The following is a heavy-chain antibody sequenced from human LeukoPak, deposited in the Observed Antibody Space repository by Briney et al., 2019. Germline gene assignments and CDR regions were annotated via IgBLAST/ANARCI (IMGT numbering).Heavy chain of an antibody. J-gene: IGHJ4*02. V-gene: IGHV3-48*03. D-gene: IGHD3-10*01. CDR1: GFTFSNYE. CDR3: ARGGLGPTYYYGSGSYNHY. Sequence: GGSLRLSCAASGFTFSNYEMNWVRQAPGKGLEWVSAISGSGGSTYYADSVKGRFTISRDNAKNSLYLQMNSLRAEDTAVYYCARGGLGPTYYYGSGSYNHYWGQGTLVTVSS. CDR2: ISGSGGST.